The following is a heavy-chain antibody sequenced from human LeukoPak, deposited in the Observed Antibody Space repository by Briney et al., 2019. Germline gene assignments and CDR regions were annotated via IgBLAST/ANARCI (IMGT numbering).Heavy chain of an antibody. CDR2: IYYSGST. J-gene: IGHJ3*02. D-gene: IGHD2-2*01. CDR1: GGSISSYY. CDR3: ARDPKYRGGAFDI. V-gene: IGHV4-59*01. Sequence: PSETLSLTCTVSGGSISSYYWSWIRQPPGKGLEWIGYIYYSGSTNYNPSLKSRVTISVNTSKNQFSLKLSSVTAADTAVYYCARDPKYRGGAFDIWGQGTMVTVSS.